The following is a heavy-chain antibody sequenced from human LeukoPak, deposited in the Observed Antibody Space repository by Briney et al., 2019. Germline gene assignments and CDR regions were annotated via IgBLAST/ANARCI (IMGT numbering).Heavy chain of an antibody. CDR1: GDSTSSGDYY. CDR3: ARGLTYYYGSGSNNWFDP. Sequence: SETLSLTCTVSGDSTSSGDYYWSWIRQPAGKGLEWIGRISSSGSTNYNPSLKSRVTISVDTSKNQFSLKLSSVTAADTAVYYCARGLTYYYGSGSNNWFDPWGQGTLVTVSS. D-gene: IGHD3-10*01. J-gene: IGHJ5*02. V-gene: IGHV4-61*02. CDR2: ISSSGST.